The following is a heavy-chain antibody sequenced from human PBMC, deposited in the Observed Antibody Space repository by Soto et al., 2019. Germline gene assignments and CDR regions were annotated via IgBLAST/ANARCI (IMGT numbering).Heavy chain of an antibody. Sequence: QVQLVQSGAEVKKPGASVKVPCKASGYTFTNYGISWVRQAPGQGLEWMRWINSYNGITNNAQNFQGRVTMTTDTSTNTAYMELRSLRSDDTAVYYCARDRQNYGSFDYWGQGTLVTVSS. V-gene: IGHV1-18*01. J-gene: IGHJ4*02. CDR3: ARDRQNYGSFDY. D-gene: IGHD4-17*01. CDR2: INSYNGIT. CDR1: GYTFTNYG.